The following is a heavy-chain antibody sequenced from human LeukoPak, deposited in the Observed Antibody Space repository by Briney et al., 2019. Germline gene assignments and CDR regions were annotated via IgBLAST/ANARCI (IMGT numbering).Heavy chain of an antibody. J-gene: IGHJ3*02. CDR3: VKGVRMGVTSAFDI. Sequence: PGGSLTLSCAPSGFTFSSYCMSCLRQAPGKGLEWVANIKQGGSEIYYVDSVKGRFTISRDNAKNSLYLQMNSLRAEDTAVYYCVKGVRMGVTSAFDIWGQGTMVTVSS. CDR1: GFTFSSYC. D-gene: IGHD1-26*01. CDR2: IKQGGSEI. V-gene: IGHV3-7*03.